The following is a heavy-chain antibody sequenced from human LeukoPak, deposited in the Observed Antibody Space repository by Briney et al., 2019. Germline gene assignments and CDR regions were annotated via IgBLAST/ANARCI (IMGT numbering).Heavy chain of an antibody. J-gene: IGHJ4*02. D-gene: IGHD5/OR15-5a*01. V-gene: IGHV1-69*05. CDR3: ARGHVDIVSTIQFDY. Sequence: SVKVSCKASGGTFSNYAFSWVRQAPGQGLEWMGRIIPIFATANYAQNFQGRATITTDESTSTAYMELSSLRSEDTAVYCCARGHVDIVSTIQFDYWGQGTLVTVSS. CDR1: GGTFSNYA. CDR2: IIPIFATA.